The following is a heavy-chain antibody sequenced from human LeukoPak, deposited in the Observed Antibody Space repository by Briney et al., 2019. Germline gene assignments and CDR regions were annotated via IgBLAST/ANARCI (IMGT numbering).Heavy chain of an antibody. V-gene: IGHV1-46*01. CDR1: GYTFTGYY. CDR3: ARATPNRGYSYGEVDYFDY. Sequence: GASVKVFCKASGYTFTGYYMHWVRQAPGQGLEWMGIINPSGGSTSYAQKFQGRVTMTRDTSTSTVYMELSSLRSEDTAVYYCARATPNRGYSYGEVDYFDYWGQGTLVTVSS. J-gene: IGHJ4*02. D-gene: IGHD5-18*01. CDR2: INPSGGST.